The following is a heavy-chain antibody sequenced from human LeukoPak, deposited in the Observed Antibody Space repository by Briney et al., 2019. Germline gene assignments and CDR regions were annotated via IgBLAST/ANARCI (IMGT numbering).Heavy chain of an antibody. Sequence: AGGSLRLSCAASGFTFNSYSMNWVRQAPGKGLEWVSYISSSSSTIYYTDSVKGRFTISRDSAKNSVYLQMNMLRAEDTAVYYCAKSGYNRFDYWGQGILVTVSS. CDR2: ISSSSSTI. V-gene: IGHV3-48*01. CDR1: GFTFNSYS. J-gene: IGHJ4*02. D-gene: IGHD5-24*01. CDR3: AKSGYNRFDY.